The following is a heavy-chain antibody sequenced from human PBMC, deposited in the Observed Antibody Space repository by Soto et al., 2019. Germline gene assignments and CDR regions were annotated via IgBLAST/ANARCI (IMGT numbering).Heavy chain of an antibody. J-gene: IGHJ5*02. Sequence: VQLVQSGAEVKKPGASVKVSCKASGYTFTSYGITWVRQAPGQDLEWMGWISAYNGDTNYAQRLQGRVTMTKDTSTSTVYMELKSLKSDDTAVYYCARDHEYSTSGLYWFDLWGQGTLVTVSS. CDR1: GYTFTSYG. V-gene: IGHV1-18*04. CDR2: ISAYNGDT. D-gene: IGHD6-6*01. CDR3: ARDHEYSTSGLYWFDL.